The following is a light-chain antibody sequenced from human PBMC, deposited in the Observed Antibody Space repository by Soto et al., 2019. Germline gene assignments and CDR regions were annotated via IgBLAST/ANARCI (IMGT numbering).Light chain of an antibody. CDR1: QSVSINY. CDR2: GAS. J-gene: IGKJ1*01. Sequence: EIVLTQSPGTLSLSPGERATLSCRASQSVSINYLAWYRRKPGQAPRLLIYGASNRATDIPGRFSGSGSGTDFTLTITRLEPEDFAVYYCQQYGSSPPTFGPGTRVEIK. CDR3: QQYGSSPPT. V-gene: IGKV3-20*01.